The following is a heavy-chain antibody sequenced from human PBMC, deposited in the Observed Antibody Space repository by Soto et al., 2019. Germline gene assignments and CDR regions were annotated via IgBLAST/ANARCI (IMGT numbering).Heavy chain of an antibody. Sequence: SETLSLTCAVSGGSLSSSNWWSWVRQPPGKGLEWIGKIYHSGSTNYNPSLKSRVTISVDKSKNQFSLKLSSATAADTAVYYCARVYMVRGTIIRYFDYWGQGTLVTVSS. CDR3: ARVYMVRGTIIRYFDY. CDR1: GGSLSSSNW. J-gene: IGHJ4*02. CDR2: IYHSGST. D-gene: IGHD3-10*01. V-gene: IGHV4-4*02.